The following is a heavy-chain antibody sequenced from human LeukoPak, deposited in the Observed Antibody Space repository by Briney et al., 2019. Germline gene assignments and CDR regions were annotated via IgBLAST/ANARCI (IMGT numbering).Heavy chain of an antibody. CDR3: ARALYLDSSGYYPGLDY. J-gene: IGHJ4*02. V-gene: IGHV1-18*01. CDR1: GFTFNSYA. Sequence: GASVKVSYKTSGFTFNSYAFSWVRQAPGQGLEWMGWISAYNTDTKFAQKFQGRVTLTIDSSRTAYMEMSNLRSDDTAVYYCARALYLDSSGYYPGLDYWGQGTLVTVSS. D-gene: IGHD3-22*01. CDR2: ISAYNTDT.